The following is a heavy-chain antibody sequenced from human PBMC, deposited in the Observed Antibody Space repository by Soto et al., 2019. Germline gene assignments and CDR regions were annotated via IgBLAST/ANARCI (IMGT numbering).Heavy chain of an antibody. CDR1: GCTFSSYA. V-gene: IGHV1-69*06. CDR3: ASRYCSGGSCYHRSEFDY. D-gene: IGHD2-15*01. Sequence: SVQDSCQASGCTFSSYAISWVRQAPGQGLEWMGGIIPIFGTANYAQKFQGRVTITADKSTSTAYMELSSLRSEDTAVYYCASRYCSGGSCYHRSEFDYWGQGTLVTVSS. J-gene: IGHJ4*02. CDR2: IIPIFGTA.